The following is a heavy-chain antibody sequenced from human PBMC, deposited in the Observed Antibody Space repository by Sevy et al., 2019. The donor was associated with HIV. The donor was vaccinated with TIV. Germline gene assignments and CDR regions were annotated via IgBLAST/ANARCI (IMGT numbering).Heavy chain of an antibody. Sequence: ASVKVSCKASGYTFTSYGIIWVRQAPGQGLEWMGWISAYNGNTNYAQKVKGRVTMTTDTSTSTAYMELRSLRADDTAVYYCERGQRYYDSRTWYYYGMDVWGQGTTVTVSS. CDR2: ISAYNGNT. V-gene: IGHV1-18*01. J-gene: IGHJ6*02. CDR3: ERGQRYYDSRTWYYYGMDV. CDR1: GYTFTSYG. D-gene: IGHD3-22*01.